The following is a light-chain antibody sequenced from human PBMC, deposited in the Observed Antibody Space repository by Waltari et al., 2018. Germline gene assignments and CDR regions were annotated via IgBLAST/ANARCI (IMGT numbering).Light chain of an antibody. V-gene: IGLV2-23*01. CDR2: EGS. CDR1: TRDVGSYNL. Sequence: QSALTQPASVSGSPGQSITISCTGTTRDVGSYNLVSWYQHHPGKAPKLMIYEGSKRPSGVSNRFSGSKSGNTASLTISGLQAEDEADYYCCSFAGSVIFGGGTKLTVL. CDR3: CSFAGSVI. J-gene: IGLJ2*01.